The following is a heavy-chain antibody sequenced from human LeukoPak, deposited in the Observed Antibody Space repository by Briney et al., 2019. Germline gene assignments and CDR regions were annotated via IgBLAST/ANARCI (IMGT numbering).Heavy chain of an antibody. CDR3: ARHLTVYYYCYMDV. J-gene: IGHJ6*03. V-gene: IGHV4-34*01. Sequence: SETLSLTCAVYGGSFSGYYWSWIRQPPGKGLEWIGEINHSGSTNYNPSLKSRVTISVDTSKNQFSLKLSSVTAADTAVYYCARHLTVYYYCYMDVWGKGTTVTISS. CDR1: GGSFSGYY. CDR2: INHSGST. D-gene: IGHD3-9*01.